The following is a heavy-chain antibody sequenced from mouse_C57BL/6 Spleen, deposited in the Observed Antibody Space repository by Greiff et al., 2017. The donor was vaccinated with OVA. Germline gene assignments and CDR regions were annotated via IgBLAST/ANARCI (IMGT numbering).Heavy chain of an antibody. CDR2: IHPNSGST. Sequence: VQLQQPGAELVKPGASVKLSCKASGYTFTSYWMHWVKQRPGQGLEWIGMIHPNSGSTNYNEKFKSKATLTVDKSSSTAYMQLSSLTSEDSAVYYCARGRDGYYWAMDYWGQGTSVTVSS. V-gene: IGHV1-64*01. J-gene: IGHJ4*01. CDR3: ARGRDGYYWAMDY. D-gene: IGHD2-3*01. CDR1: GYTFTSYW.